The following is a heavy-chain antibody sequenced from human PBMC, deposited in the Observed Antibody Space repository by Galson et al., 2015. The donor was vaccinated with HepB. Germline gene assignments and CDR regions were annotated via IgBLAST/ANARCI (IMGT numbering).Heavy chain of an antibody. CDR1: GDSVSSKSSL. CDR3: ARVLRLRKGYKSPFDY. V-gene: IGHV6-1*01. CDR2: TYYRSKWNV. J-gene: IGHJ4*03. Sequence: CAISGDSVSSKSSLWNWIRQSPSRGLEWLGRTYYRSKWNVDYAVSVKSRISITSDTSKNHFSLQLNSVTPEDTAVYFCARVLRLRKGYKSPFDYWGQGTTVTVS. D-gene: IGHD5-24*01.